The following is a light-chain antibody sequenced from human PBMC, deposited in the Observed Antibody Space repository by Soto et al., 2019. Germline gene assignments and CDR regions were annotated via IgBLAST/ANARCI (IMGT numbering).Light chain of an antibody. CDR3: QQRSKWPPP. CDR1: QRISTY. CDR2: DAS. J-gene: IGKJ4*01. V-gene: IGKV3-11*01. Sequence: EGVLTHSPATLSLSPGEKPTLSCRASQRISTYLAWYQQKPGQAPRLLIYDASRRATGIPARFSGSGSGTDFTLTISSLEPEDFAVYYCQQRSKWPPPFGGGTKVEI.